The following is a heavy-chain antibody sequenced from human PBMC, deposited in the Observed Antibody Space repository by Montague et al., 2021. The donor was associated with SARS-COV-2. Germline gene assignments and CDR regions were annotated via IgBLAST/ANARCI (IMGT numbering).Heavy chain of an antibody. D-gene: IGHD3-9*01. CDR2: ISGSGGST. V-gene: IGHV3-23*01. J-gene: IGHJ4*02. CDR3: AKATWVLTVASLDY. Sequence: SLRLSCAASGFTFSSYAMSWVRQAPGKGLEWVSAISGSGGSTYYADSVKGRFTISRDNSKNTLYLQMNSLRAEDTAVYYCAKATWVLTVASLDYWGQGTLVTVS. CDR1: GFTFSSYA.